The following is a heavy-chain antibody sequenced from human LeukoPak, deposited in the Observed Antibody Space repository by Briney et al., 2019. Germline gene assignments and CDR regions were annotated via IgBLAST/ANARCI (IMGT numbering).Heavy chain of an antibody. CDR1: GYSISSGYY. D-gene: IGHD3-22*01. Sequence: PSETLSLTCTVSGYSISSGYYWGWIRQPPGKGLEWIGSIYHSGSTYYNPSLKSRVTISVDTSKNQFSLKLSSVTAADTAVYYCALILDYYDSSGYPDYWGQGTLVTVSS. V-gene: IGHV4-38-2*02. CDR3: ALILDYYDSSGYPDY. CDR2: IYHSGST. J-gene: IGHJ4*02.